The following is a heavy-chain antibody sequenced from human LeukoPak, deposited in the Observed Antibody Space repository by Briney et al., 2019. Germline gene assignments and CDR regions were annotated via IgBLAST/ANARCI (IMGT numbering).Heavy chain of an antibody. CDR2: INPNSGGT. CDR3: ARDDIVVVPAAMIDYGMDV. J-gene: IGHJ6*02. D-gene: IGHD2-2*01. CDR1: GYTFTGYY. Sequence: GASVKVSCKASGYTFTGYYIHWVRQAPGQGLEWMGWINPNSGGTNYAQKFQGRVTMTRDTSISTAYMELSRLRSDDTAVYYCARDDIVVVPAAMIDYGMDVWGQGTTVTVSS. V-gene: IGHV1-2*02.